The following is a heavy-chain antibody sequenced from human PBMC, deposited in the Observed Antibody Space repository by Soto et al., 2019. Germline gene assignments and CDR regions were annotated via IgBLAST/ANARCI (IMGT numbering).Heavy chain of an antibody. Sequence: EVQLVESGGGSVQPGGSLRLSCGASGFTFSMYWMSWVRQAPGKGLEWVANIKEDGSEKNYVDSVRGRFTVSRDNAKNSLYLQLSSLRAEDTAVYYCAKGGHIDYCGQGTLVTVSS. J-gene: IGHJ4*02. D-gene: IGHD3-16*01. CDR3: AKGGHIDY. CDR1: GFTFSMYW. V-gene: IGHV3-7*03. CDR2: IKEDGSEK.